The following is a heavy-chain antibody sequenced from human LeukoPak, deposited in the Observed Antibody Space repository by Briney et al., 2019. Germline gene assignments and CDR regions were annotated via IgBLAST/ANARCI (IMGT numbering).Heavy chain of an antibody. J-gene: IGHJ4*02. Sequence: GGSLRLSCAASGFTFSSYSMNWVRQAPGKGLEWVSSTSSGSTYVFYADSVKGRFTISTDNAQNSLFLQMNSLRVEDTAVYYCARHVVAVGFDYWGQGTLVTVSS. CDR2: TSSGSTYV. CDR1: GFTFSSYS. V-gene: IGHV3-21*01. D-gene: IGHD3-22*01. CDR3: ARHVVAVGFDY.